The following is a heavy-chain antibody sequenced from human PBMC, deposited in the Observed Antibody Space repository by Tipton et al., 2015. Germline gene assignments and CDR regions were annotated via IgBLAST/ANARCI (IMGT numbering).Heavy chain of an antibody. Sequence: TLSLTCTVSAGSISSGIYYWGWIRQPPGKGLEWIGSIYYSGSAYYNPSLKSRVTISTDTSKNQFFLNLTSVTAADTAVYFCARDLEHGMDVWGQGTTVTVS. J-gene: IGHJ6*02. CDR2: IYYSGSA. CDR1: AGSISSGIYY. D-gene: IGHD5-24*01. V-gene: IGHV4-39*07. CDR3: ARDLEHGMDV.